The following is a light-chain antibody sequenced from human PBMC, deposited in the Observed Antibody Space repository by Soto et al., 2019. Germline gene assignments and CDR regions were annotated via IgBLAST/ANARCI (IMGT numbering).Light chain of an antibody. V-gene: IGKV3-15*01. CDR2: GAS. CDR3: QQYNNWPPPLT. Sequence: EIVMTQSPATLSVSPGERATLSCRASQSVSSNLAWYQQKPGQAPRLLIYGASTRATGIPARFSRSGSGPEFTLTISSLQSEDFAVYYCQQYNNWPPPLTFGGGTKVEIK. CDR1: QSVSSN. J-gene: IGKJ4*01.